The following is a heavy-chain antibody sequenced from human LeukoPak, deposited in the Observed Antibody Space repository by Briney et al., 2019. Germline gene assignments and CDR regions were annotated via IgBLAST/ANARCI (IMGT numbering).Heavy chain of an antibody. D-gene: IGHD2-2*01. CDR1: GYSFTSYW. Sequence: GESLKISCQGSGYSFTSYWIGWVRQMRGKGLEWMGIIYPGDSDTRYSPSFQGQVHISVDKSISTAYLQWSSLKASDTAIYYCAKIDRQYCSRSSCYALDYWGQGTQVTVSS. J-gene: IGHJ4*02. V-gene: IGHV5-51*01. CDR3: AKIDRQYCSRSSCYALDY. CDR2: IYPGDSDT.